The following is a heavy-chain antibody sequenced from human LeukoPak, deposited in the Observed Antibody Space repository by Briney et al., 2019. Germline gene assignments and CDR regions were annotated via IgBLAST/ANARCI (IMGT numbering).Heavy chain of an antibody. J-gene: IGHJ6*02. D-gene: IGHD6-25*01. V-gene: IGHV3-23*01. Sequence: PGGSLRLSCAASGFTFSSSAMSWVRQAPGKGLEWVSAISGSGGSTYYADSVKGRFTISRDNSKNTLYLQMNSLRAEDTAVYYCAKGPSGYYGMDVWGQGTTVTVSS. CDR2: ISGSGGST. CDR3: AKGPSGYYGMDV. CDR1: GFTFSSSA.